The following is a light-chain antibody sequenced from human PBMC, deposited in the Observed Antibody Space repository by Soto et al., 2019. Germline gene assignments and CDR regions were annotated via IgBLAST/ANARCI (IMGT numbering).Light chain of an antibody. CDR3: SSYAGSNNFERV. V-gene: IGLV2-8*01. CDR1: SSVVGGYNY. J-gene: IGLJ2*01. CDR2: EVS. Sequence: QSALTQPPSASGSPGQSVTISCTGTSSVVGGYNYVSWYQQHPGKAPKLMIYEVSKRPSGVPDRFSGSKSGNTASLTVSGLQAEDEADYYCSSYAGSNNFERVFGGGTKLTVL.